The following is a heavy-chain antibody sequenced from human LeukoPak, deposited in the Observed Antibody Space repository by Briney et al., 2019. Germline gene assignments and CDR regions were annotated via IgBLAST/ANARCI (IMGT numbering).Heavy chain of an antibody. Sequence: SETLSLTCSVSGDSISTNEWWSWVRQPPGKGLEWIGEVFHSGSTNYNPSLKSRVTISVDKSKNQFSLEVTSVTAADTAIYYCARDLAVAGTNYFDFWGQGVLVTVSS. V-gene: IGHV4-4*02. CDR3: ARDLAVAGTNYFDF. D-gene: IGHD6-19*01. J-gene: IGHJ4*02. CDR1: GDSISTNEW. CDR2: VFHSGST.